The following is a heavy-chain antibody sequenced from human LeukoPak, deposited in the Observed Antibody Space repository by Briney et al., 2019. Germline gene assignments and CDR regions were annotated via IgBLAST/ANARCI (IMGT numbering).Heavy chain of an antibody. Sequence: GASVKVSCKASGGTFSSYAISWVRQAPGQGLEWMGGIIPIFGTANYAQKFQGRVTITADESTSTAYMELSSLRSEDTAVYYCARVSSYGDYGDCWGQGTLVTVSS. J-gene: IGHJ4*02. CDR1: GGTFSSYA. D-gene: IGHD4-17*01. CDR2: IIPIFGTA. V-gene: IGHV1-69*13. CDR3: ARVSSYGDYGDC.